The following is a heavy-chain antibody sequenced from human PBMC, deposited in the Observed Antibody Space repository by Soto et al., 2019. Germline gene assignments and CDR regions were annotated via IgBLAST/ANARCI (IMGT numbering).Heavy chain of an antibody. D-gene: IGHD6-13*01. CDR1: GYTFTGYY. CDR3: ARDKQQLNYYYYGMDV. CDR2: INPNSGGT. V-gene: IGHV1-2*02. Sequence: GASVKVSCKASGYTFTGYYMHWVRQAPGQGLEWMGWINPNSGGTNYAQKFQGRVTMTRDTSISTAYMELSRLRSDDTAVYYCARDKQQLNYYYYGMDVWGQGTTVTVSS. J-gene: IGHJ6*02.